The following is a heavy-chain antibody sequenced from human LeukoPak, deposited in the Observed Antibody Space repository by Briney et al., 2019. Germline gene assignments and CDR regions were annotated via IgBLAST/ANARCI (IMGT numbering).Heavy chain of an antibody. D-gene: IGHD5-18*01. J-gene: IGHJ4*02. CDR3: AREGKSDGYSYGGLDY. CDR1: GGSIRNYY. CDR2: IYYSGST. V-gene: IGHV4-59*01. Sequence: SETLSLTCTVSGGSIRNYYWSWIRQPPGEGLEWIGYIYYSGSTNYNPSLKSRVTISVDTSKNQFSLKLSSVTAADTAVYFCAREGKSDGYSYGGLDYWGQGTLVTVS.